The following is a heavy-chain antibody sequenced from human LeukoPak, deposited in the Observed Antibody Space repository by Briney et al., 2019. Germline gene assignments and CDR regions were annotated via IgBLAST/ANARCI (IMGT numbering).Heavy chain of an antibody. CDR1: GFTFSTYA. CDR3: ARFETVAAKPFEY. J-gene: IGHJ4*02. CDR2: ISVSVTST. V-gene: IGHV3-23*01. Sequence: GGSLRLSCAASGFTFSTYAMTWVRQAPGKGLEWVSAISVSVTSTYYADSVKGRFTISRDNSKNTLYLQMNSLRAEDTAVYYCARFETVAAKPFEYWGQGALVTVSS. D-gene: IGHD6-19*01.